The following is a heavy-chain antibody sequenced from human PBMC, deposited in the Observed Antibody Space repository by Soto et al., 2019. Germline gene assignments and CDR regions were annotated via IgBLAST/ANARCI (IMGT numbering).Heavy chain of an antibody. CDR3: ARGVTAAGTGNWFDP. V-gene: IGHV3-74*01. J-gene: IGHJ5*02. D-gene: IGHD6-13*01. Sequence: SLRLSCAASGFTFSNYWMHWVRQAPGKGLVWVSHINSDGSITNHADSVKGRFTTSRDNAKNTLYLQMSSLRAEDTAVYYCARGVTAAGTGNWFDPWGQGTLVTVSS. CDR1: GFTFSNYW. CDR2: INSDGSIT.